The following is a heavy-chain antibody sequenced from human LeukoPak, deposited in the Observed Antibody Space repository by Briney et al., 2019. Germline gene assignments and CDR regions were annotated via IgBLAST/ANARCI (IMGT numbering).Heavy chain of an antibody. Sequence: SETLSLTCTVSGGSIRSDYWSWIRQPPGKGLEWIGYIYYTGSTNYNPSLESPVTISVDTSKNQFSLKLSSVTAADTAVYYCARIRVTHQDTAVALDYWGQGTLVTVSS. J-gene: IGHJ4*02. CDR2: IYYTGST. CDR1: GGSIRSDY. D-gene: IGHD5-18*01. CDR3: ARIRVTHQDTAVALDY. V-gene: IGHV4-59*01.